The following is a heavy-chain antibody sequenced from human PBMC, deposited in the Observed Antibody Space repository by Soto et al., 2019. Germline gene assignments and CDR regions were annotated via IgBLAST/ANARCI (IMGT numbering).Heavy chain of an antibody. CDR3: VHSSFYYPGSGYSYDY. CDR1: GLSLSTSGVG. CDR2: IYWDDDK. V-gene: IGHV2-5*02. J-gene: IGHJ4*02. D-gene: IGHD3-22*01. Sequence: QITLKESGPTLVKPTETLTLTCTLSGLSLSTSGVGVGWVRQPPGKALEWLALIYWDDDKRYRPSLKTRLTITKDTSKNQVVLIMTNIDPVDTATYFCVHSSFYYPGSGYSYDYWGQGTLVTVSS.